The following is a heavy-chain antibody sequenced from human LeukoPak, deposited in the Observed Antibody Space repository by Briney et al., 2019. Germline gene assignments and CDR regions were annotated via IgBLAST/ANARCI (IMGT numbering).Heavy chain of an antibody. CDR2: IKQDGSEK. CDR3: ARRYDSSGYEAFDI. CDR1: GFTFSSYW. V-gene: IGHV3-7*04. Sequence: GGSLRLSCAASGFTFSSYWMSWVRQAPGEGLEWVANIKQDGSEKYYVDSVKGRFTISRGNAKDSLYLQMNSLRAEDTAVYYCARRYDSSGYEAFDIWGQGTMVTVSS. J-gene: IGHJ3*02. D-gene: IGHD3-22*01.